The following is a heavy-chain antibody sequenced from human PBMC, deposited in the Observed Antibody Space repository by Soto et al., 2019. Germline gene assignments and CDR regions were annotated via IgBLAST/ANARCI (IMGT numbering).Heavy chain of an antibody. Sequence: QVQLVQSGAEVKKPGASVKVSCKASGYTFTSYAMRWVRQAPGQRLEWMGWINAGNGNTKYSQKFQGRVTITRDTSASTAYMELSSLRSEDTAVYYCARASDCSSTSCPREAYYYGMDVWGQGTTVTVSS. CDR1: GYTFTSYA. J-gene: IGHJ6*02. CDR2: INAGNGNT. V-gene: IGHV1-3*01. D-gene: IGHD2-2*01. CDR3: ARASDCSSTSCPREAYYYGMDV.